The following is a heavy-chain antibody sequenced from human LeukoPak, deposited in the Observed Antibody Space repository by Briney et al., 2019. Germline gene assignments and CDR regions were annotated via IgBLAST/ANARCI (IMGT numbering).Heavy chain of an antibody. Sequence: GASVKVSCKASGYTFTGYYMHWVRQAPGQGLEWMGWINPNSGGTNYAQKFQGRVTMTRDTSISTAYMELSRLRSEDTAVYYCATAKPRPVAGLDYWGQGTLVTVSS. V-gene: IGHV1-2*02. D-gene: IGHD2-15*01. CDR2: INPNSGGT. CDR1: GYTFTGYY. J-gene: IGHJ4*02. CDR3: ATAKPRPVAGLDY.